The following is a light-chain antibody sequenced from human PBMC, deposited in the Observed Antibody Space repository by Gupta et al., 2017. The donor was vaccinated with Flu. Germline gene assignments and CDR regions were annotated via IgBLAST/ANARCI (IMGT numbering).Light chain of an antibody. CDR2: CAS. V-gene: IGKV3-15*01. CDR3: QQYFNWPYT. J-gene: IGKJ2*01. Sequence: GEQATLSCRASLIIYSNLAWYQQKSGQAPRLLMSCASTRASGVPARFIGSGSGADYTLTISSLQSEDFAVYYCQQYFNWPYTFGQGTKVEIK. CDR1: LIIYSN.